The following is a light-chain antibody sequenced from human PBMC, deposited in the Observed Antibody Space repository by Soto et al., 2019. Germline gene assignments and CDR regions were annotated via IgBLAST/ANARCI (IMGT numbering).Light chain of an antibody. Sequence: QSLLTNPASLSGSPGQSITISCTGTSGDIGSYNRVSWYQQHPGKAPKLIIYEVTDRPSGVSNRFSGSKSGNTASLTISGLQAEDEAEYYRSSYTNINTRACVFGTGTKVTVL. CDR2: EVT. V-gene: IGLV2-14*01. CDR1: SGDIGSYNR. J-gene: IGLJ1*01. CDR3: SSYTNINTRACV.